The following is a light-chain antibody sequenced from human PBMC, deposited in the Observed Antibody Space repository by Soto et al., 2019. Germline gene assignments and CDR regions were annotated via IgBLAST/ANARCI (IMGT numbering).Light chain of an antibody. J-gene: IGLJ3*02. Sequence: QSVLTQPPSASGAPGQRVTISCTGSTTNTGAGYDVPWYRHLPGKAPKLLIYANNNRPSGVPDRFSGSKSGTSASLAITGVQADDEAADYYQSFDTSLSGWVFGGGTKLTVL. CDR3: QSFDTSLSGWV. V-gene: IGLV1-40*01. CDR1: TTNTGAGYD. CDR2: ANN.